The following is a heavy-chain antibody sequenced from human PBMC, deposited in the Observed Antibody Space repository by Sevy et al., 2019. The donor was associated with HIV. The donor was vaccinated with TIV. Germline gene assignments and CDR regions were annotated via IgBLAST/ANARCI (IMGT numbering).Heavy chain of an antibody. D-gene: IGHD5-18*01. Sequence: SETLSLTCTVSGGSISSTSYSWGWIRQPPGKGLEWIGTIYYSGSTFYNPSLKSRVTISVDTSKNQFSLKLSSVTAADTAVDYCARHYGYRFDYWGQGTLVTVSS. CDR2: IYYSGST. J-gene: IGHJ4*02. V-gene: IGHV4-39*01. CDR3: ARHYGYRFDY. CDR1: GGSISSTSYS.